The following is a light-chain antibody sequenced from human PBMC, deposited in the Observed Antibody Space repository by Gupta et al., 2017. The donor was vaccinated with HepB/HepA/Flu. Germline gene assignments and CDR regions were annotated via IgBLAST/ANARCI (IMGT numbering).Light chain of an antibody. V-gene: IGKV1-39*01. CDR2: TAS. J-gene: IGKJ1*01. CDR3: QHIDSNPQGT. CDR1: QSISSY. Sequence: DIQMTQSPSSLSASVGDRVTITCRASQSISSYLNWYQQKPGKAPKLLIYTASSLQRGVPSRFSGSGSGIDFTLTISMLQPEAFAPSYCQHIDSNPQGTFGQGTKVEI.